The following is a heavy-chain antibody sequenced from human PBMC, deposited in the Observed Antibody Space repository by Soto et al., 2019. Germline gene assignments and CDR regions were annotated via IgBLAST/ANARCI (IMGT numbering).Heavy chain of an antibody. CDR2: ISSDGNNK. CDR3: VKDRRLWFGVDFHY. D-gene: IGHD3-10*01. J-gene: IGHJ4*02. CDR1: GFNFSDYG. V-gene: IGHV3-30*18. Sequence: GGSLRLSCVASGFNFSDYGMHWVRQAPGKGLEWVSAISSDGNNKYYADPVRDRFSISRDNSKYTLYLRLNSLRREDTAVYYCVKDRRLWFGVDFHYWGQGTLVTVSS.